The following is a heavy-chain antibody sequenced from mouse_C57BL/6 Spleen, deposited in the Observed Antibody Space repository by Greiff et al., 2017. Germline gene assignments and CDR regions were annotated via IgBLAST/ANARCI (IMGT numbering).Heavy chain of an antibody. CDR2: INPGSGGT. V-gene: IGHV1-54*01. J-gene: IGHJ4*01. Sequence: QVQLQQSGAELVRPGTSVKVSCKASGYAFTNYLIEWVKQRSGQGLEWIGVINPGSGGTNYNEKFKGKATLTADKSSSTAYMQLSSLTSEDSAVYFCARVDGNYAMDYWGQGTSVTVSS. D-gene: IGHD2-1*01. CDR1: GYAFTNYL. CDR3: ARVDGNYAMDY.